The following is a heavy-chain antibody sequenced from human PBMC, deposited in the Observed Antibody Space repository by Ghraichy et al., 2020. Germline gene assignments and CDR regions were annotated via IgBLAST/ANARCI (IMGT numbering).Heavy chain of an antibody. J-gene: IGHJ5*02. Sequence: SETLSLTCTVSGGSISSYYWSWIRQPPGKGLEWIGYIYYSGSTNYNPSLKSRVTISVDTSKNQFSLKLSSVTAADTAVYYCARGPYGGNSAGQWFDPWGQGTLVTVSS. CDR2: IYYSGST. CDR3: ARGPYGGNSAGQWFDP. D-gene: IGHD4-23*01. V-gene: IGHV4-59*01. CDR1: GGSISSYY.